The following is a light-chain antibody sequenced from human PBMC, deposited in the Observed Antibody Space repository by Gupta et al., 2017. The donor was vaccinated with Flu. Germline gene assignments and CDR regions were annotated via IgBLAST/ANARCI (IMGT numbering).Light chain of an antibody. CDR1: KLGNKN. Sequence: SYDLTQPPSVSVSPGHTASLNCSGDKLGNKNAHWDQQKPGQYPVLVIYQDRKRPSGIPERFSGSNSGNTATLTISGTQTMDEADYYCQAWDNSTGVFGTGTKVTVL. CDR3: QAWDNSTGV. V-gene: IGLV3-1*01. J-gene: IGLJ1*01. CDR2: QDR.